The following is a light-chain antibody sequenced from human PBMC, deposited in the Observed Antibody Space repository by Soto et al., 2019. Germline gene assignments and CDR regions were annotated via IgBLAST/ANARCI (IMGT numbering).Light chain of an antibody. Sequence: DIQMTQSPSSLSASVGDRVTITCRAKESVSSYVNWYQQKPGKAPKLLIYAASSLQSGVPARFSGSGSVTDFTLAISGLQPEDFATYYCQQSYSKWTFGQGTKVEIK. CDR1: ESVSSY. CDR2: AAS. V-gene: IGKV1-39*01. CDR3: QQSYSKWT. J-gene: IGKJ1*01.